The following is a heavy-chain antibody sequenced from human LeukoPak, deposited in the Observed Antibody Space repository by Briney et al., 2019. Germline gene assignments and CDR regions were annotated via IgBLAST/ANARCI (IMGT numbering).Heavy chain of an antibody. V-gene: IGHV3-23*01. CDR3: AKASGSSHIYYDMDV. D-gene: IGHD3-10*01. CDR2: ISGSDRT. J-gene: IGHJ6*02. Sequence: GGSLRLSCAVSGFIFSSYAMSWVRQAPGKGLEWVSGISGSDRTDYADSVKGRFTISRDNSKSTLYLQTNSLRAEDTAVYYCAKASGSSHIYYDMDVWGQGTTVTASS. CDR1: GFIFSSYA.